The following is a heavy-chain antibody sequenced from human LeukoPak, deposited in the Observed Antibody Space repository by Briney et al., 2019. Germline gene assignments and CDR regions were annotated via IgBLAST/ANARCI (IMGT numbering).Heavy chain of an antibody. D-gene: IGHD3-22*01. CDR3: TTDYYYDSSGYYYYLDY. Sequence: ETLSLTCTVSGGSISSYYWSWVRQAPGKGLEWVGRIKSKTDGGTTDYAAPVKGRFTISRDDSKNTLYLQMNSLKTEDTAVYYCTTDYYYDSSGYYYYLDYWGQGTLVTVSS. CDR1: GGSISSYY. V-gene: IGHV3-15*01. CDR2: IKSKTDGGTT. J-gene: IGHJ4*02.